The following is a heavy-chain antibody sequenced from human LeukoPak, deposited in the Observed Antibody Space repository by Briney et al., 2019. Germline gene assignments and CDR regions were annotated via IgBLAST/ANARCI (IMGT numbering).Heavy chain of an antibody. CDR1: GGSISNGDHY. V-gene: IGHV4-61*08. J-gene: IGHJ6*02. D-gene: IGHD3-3*01. CDR3: ARVIRFLEWSDYYYYGMDV. CDR2: IYYSGST. Sequence: SSETLSLTCTVSGGSISNGDHYWSWIRQPPGKGLEWIGYIYYSGSTNYNPSLKSRVTISVDTSKNQFSLKLSSVTAADTAVYYCARVIRFLEWSDYYYYGMDVWGQGTTVTVSS.